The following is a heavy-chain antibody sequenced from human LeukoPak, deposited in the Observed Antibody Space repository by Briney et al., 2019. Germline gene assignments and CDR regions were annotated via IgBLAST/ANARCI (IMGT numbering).Heavy chain of an antibody. Sequence: GGSLRLSCAASGFTFSSYSMNWVRQAPGKGLDWVSSISSSSSYIYYADSVKGRFTISRDNAKNSLYLQMNSLRAEDTAVYYCARDSSSGFDPWGQGTLVTVSS. CDR3: ARDSSSGFDP. V-gene: IGHV3-21*01. CDR2: ISSSSSYI. D-gene: IGHD6-13*01. CDR1: GFTFSSYS. J-gene: IGHJ5*02.